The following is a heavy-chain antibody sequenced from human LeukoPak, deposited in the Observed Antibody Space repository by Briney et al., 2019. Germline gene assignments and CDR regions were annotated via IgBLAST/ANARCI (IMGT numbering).Heavy chain of an antibody. D-gene: IGHD1-26*01. CDR3: ARGQGATVPKVGKNWFDP. Sequence: SETLSLTCAVYVGSFSGYHWNWIHQPPGKGPEWIGEVNESGGTNINPSLRSRVILSVDTSMNQFSLKLISVTAADTGVYYCARGQGATVPKVGKNWFDPWGHGTRVIVSP. V-gene: IGHV4-34*01. J-gene: IGHJ5*02. CDR1: VGSFSGYH. CDR2: VNESGGT.